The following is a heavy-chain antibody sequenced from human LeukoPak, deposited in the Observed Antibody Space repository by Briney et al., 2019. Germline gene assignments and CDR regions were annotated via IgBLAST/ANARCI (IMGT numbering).Heavy chain of an antibody. CDR2: INPNSGGT. CDR3: ARVGYYDILTGYSYYFDY. CDR1: GYTFIGYY. Sequence: ASVKVSCKASGYTFIGYYMHWVRQAPGQGLEWMGWINPNSGGTNSAQKFQGRVTMTRDTSISTAYIELSRLRSDDTAVYYCARVGYYDILTGYSYYFDYWGQGTLVTVSS. D-gene: IGHD3-9*01. J-gene: IGHJ4*02. V-gene: IGHV1-2*02.